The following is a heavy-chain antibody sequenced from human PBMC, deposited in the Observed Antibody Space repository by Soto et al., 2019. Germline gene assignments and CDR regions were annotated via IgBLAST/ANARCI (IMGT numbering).Heavy chain of an antibody. CDR3: ARDLVAAAADY. CDR2: ISSSGGST. Sequence: EVQLMESGGALVQPGGSLRLSCAASGFTFSSYEMNWVRQAPGKGLEWVSYISSSGGSTYYADSVKGRITIARDNAKNSVYLQMNSLKAEDTAVDYCARDLVAAAADYWCQGTLVNVSS. V-gene: IGHV3-48*03. D-gene: IGHD6-13*01. J-gene: IGHJ4*02. CDR1: GFTFSSYE.